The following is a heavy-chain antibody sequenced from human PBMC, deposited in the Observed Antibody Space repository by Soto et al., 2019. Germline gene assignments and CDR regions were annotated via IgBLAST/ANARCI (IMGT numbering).Heavy chain of an antibody. CDR2: IIPIFGTA. CDR1: GGTFSSYA. J-gene: IGHJ6*02. D-gene: IGHD5-18*01. CDR3: AREDTAMVSYYYGMDV. Sequence: QVQLVQSGAEVQKPGSSVKVSCKASGGTFSSYAISWVRQAPGQGLEWMGGIIPIFGTANYAQKFQGRVTINADESTSTAYMELSSLRSEDTAVYYCAREDTAMVSYYYGMDVWGQGTTVTVSS. V-gene: IGHV1-69*01.